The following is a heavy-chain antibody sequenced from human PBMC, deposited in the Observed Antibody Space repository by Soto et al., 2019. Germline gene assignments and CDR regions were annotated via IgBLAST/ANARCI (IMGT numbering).Heavy chain of an antibody. CDR3: AWCLGSSWYRNYYYGMDV. J-gene: IGHJ6*02. CDR2: IYPGDSDT. CDR1: GYSFTSYW. V-gene: IGHV5-51*01. D-gene: IGHD6-13*01. Sequence: GESLKISCKGSGYSFTSYWIGWVRQMPGKGLEWMGIIYPGDSDTRYSPSFQGQVTISADKSISTAYLQWSSLKASDTAMYYCAWCLGSSWYRNYYYGMDVWGQGTTVTVSS.